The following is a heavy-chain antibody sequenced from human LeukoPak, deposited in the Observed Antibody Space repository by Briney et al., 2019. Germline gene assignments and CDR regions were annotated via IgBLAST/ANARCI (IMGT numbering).Heavy chain of an antibody. V-gene: IGHV3-30*04. CDR3: VRDTEGSSLYSFPY. CDR1: GFTFTTYA. J-gene: IGHJ4*02. CDR2: TSSDETRK. D-gene: IGHD6-13*01. Sequence: GRSLRLSCAAPGFTFTTYAMHWVRQAPGKGLEWVAVTSSDETRKEYADSVKGRFTTSRDNAKNTLYLQMNSLRPEDTAVYHCVRDTEGSSLYSFPYWGQGTLVTVSS.